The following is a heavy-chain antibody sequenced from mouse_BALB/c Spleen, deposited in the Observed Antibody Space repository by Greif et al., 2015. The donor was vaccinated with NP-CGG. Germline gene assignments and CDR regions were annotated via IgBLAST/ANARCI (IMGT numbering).Heavy chain of an antibody. CDR2: IDPYSGGT. D-gene: IGHD2-13*01. CDR3: SDRDYADPFAY. CDR1: GYSFTGYN. Sequence: VQLQQSGPELEKPGASVKISCKASGYSFTGYNMNWVKQSNGKSLEWIGNIDPYSGGTSYNQKFKGKATLTVDKSSSAFYSLPTRLTAVLSSVFVFSDRDYADPFAYWGPGTLLTVS. J-gene: IGHJ3*01. V-gene: IGHV1S135*01.